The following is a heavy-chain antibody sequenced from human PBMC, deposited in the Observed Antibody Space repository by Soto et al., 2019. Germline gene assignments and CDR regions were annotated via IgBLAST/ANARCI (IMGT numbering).Heavy chain of an antibody. CDR2: ISSNGGST. CDR1: GFTFSSYA. J-gene: IGHJ5*02. CDR3: VKGGDYDFWSGYLNWFDT. Sequence: PGGSLRLSCSASGFTFSSYAMHWVRQAPGKGLEYVSAISSNGGSTYYADSVKGRFTISRDNSKNTLYLQMSSLRAEDTAVYYCVKGGDYDFWSGYLNWFDTWGQGTMVTVSS. V-gene: IGHV3-64D*06. D-gene: IGHD3-3*01.